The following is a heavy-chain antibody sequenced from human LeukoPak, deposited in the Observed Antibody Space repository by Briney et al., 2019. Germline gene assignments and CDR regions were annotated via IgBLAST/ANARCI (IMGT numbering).Heavy chain of an antibody. CDR3: ARGGGWDTIFRVVQYMDV. CDR1: GFTFSSYA. CDR2: ISYDGSNK. J-gene: IGHJ6*03. Sequence: HPGGSLRLSCAASGFTFSSYAMHWVRQAPGKGLEWVAVISYDGSNKYYADSVKGRFTISRDNSKNTLYLQMNSLRAEDTAIYYCARGGGWDTIFRVVQYMDVWGKGTTVTVSS. D-gene: IGHD3-3*01. V-gene: IGHV3-30*01.